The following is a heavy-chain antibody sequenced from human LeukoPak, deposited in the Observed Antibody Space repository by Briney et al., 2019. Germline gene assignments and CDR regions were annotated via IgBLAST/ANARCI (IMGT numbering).Heavy chain of an antibody. CDR2: IIPILGIA. CDR1: GGAFSSYA. Sequence: SVKVSCKASGGAFSSYAISWVRQAPGQGLEWMGRIIPILGIANYAQKFQGRVTITADKSTSTAYMELSSLRSEDTAVYYCASTNYYYDSSGSRYYFDYWGQGTLVTVSS. CDR3: ASTNYYYDSSGSRYYFDY. D-gene: IGHD3-22*01. J-gene: IGHJ4*02. V-gene: IGHV1-69*04.